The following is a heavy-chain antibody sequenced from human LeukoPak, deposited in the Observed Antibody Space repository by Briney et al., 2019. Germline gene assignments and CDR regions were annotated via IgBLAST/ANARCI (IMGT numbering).Heavy chain of an antibody. CDR2: VWPGNSDT. Sequence: GESLRISCKGSGYGFADYWIHWVRQMPGKRLEWMGGVWPGNSDTRYSPSFRGQVTFSVDKSINTAYLQWNSLRASDTAIYYCARSRGYCSDGRCYDFDYWAQGTLVSVSS. J-gene: IGHJ4*02. CDR3: ARSRGYCSDGRCYDFDY. V-gene: IGHV5-51*01. CDR1: GYGFADYW. D-gene: IGHD2-15*01.